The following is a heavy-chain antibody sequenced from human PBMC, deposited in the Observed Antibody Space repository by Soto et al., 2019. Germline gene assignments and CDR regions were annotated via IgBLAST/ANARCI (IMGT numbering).Heavy chain of an antibody. V-gene: IGHV1-46*01. D-gene: IGHD6-19*01. CDR2: INPSGGST. CDR3: AATAADSSGWSWGYY. Sequence: ASVKVSCKASGYTFTSYYMHWVRQAPGQGLEWMGIINPSGGSTSYAQKFQGRVTMTRDTSTSTVYMELSSLRSEDTAVYYCAATAADSSGWSWGYYWGQGTLVTVSS. J-gene: IGHJ4*02. CDR1: GYTFTSYY.